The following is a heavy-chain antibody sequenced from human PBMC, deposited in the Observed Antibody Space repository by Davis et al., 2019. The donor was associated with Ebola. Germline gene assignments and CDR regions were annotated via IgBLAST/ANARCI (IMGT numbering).Heavy chain of an antibody. CDR2: IYYSGST. D-gene: IGHD1-26*01. CDR3: ARDRTAGLGATGWFDP. CDR1: GGSISSYY. J-gene: IGHJ5*02. Sequence: PSETLSLTCTVSGGSISSYYWSWIRQPPGKGLEWIGYIYYSGSTNYNPSLKSRVTISVDTSKNQFSLKLSSVTAADTAVYYWARDRTAGLGATGWFDPWGQGTLVTVSS. V-gene: IGHV4-59*01.